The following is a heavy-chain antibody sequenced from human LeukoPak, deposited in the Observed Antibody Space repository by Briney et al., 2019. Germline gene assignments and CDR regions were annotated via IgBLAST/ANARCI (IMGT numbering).Heavy chain of an antibody. CDR1: GGSISSGSYY. D-gene: IGHD1-1*01. CDR3: ARGKRGTYYYYYMDV. V-gene: IGHV4-61*02. Sequence: SETLSLTCTVSGGSISSGSYYWSWIRQPAGKGLEWIGRIYSSGSTNYNPSLKSRVTISVDTSKNQFSLKLSSVTAADTAVYYCARGKRGTYYYYYMDVWGKGTTVTVSS. J-gene: IGHJ6*03. CDR2: IYSSGST.